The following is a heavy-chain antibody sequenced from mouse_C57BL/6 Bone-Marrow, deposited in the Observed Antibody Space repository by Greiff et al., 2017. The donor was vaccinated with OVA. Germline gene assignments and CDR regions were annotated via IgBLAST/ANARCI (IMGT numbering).Heavy chain of an antibody. Sequence: VQLQQPGAELVKPGASVKLSCKASGYTFTSYWITWVKQRPGQGLEWIGDIYPGSGSTNYNENFTSKATLTVDTSSSPAYMQLSRLTSEDSAVYCCARWTAQATLDYWGQGTTRTVSS. J-gene: IGHJ2*01. CDR1: GYTFTSYW. V-gene: IGHV1-55*01. CDR2: IYPGSGST. D-gene: IGHD3-2*02. CDR3: ARWTAQATLDY.